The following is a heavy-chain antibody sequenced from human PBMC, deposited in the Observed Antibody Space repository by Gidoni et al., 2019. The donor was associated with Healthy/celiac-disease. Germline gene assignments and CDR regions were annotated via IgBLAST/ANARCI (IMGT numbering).Heavy chain of an antibody. CDR3: AKAGKGISNARKAFNF. CDR2: ISGGGGST. V-gene: IGHV3-23*01. J-gene: IGHJ3*01. D-gene: IGHD2-15*01. CDR1: GFTFSSYA. Sequence: EVQLLASGGGLVQPGGSLRLSCAASGFTFSSYAMSWVRQAPGKGLEWVSAISGGGGSTSYAASVKARSTTSRKNSRNTRYLQMTSLRAEDTAVYYCAKAGKGISNARKAFNFGGKGKMVTVSS.